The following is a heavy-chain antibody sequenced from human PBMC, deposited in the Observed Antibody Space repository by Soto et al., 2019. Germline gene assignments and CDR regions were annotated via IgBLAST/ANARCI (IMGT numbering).Heavy chain of an antibody. V-gene: IGHV4-34*01. J-gene: IGHJ6*03. D-gene: IGHD2-2*01. CDR1: GGSFSGYY. CDR3: ASLLVVPAAIDYYYYMDV. CDR2: INHSGST. Sequence: SETLSLTCAVYGGSFSGYYWSWIRQPPGKGLEWIGEINHSGSTNYNPSLKSRVTISVDTSKNQFSLKLSSVTAADTAVYYCASLLVVPAAIDYYYYMDVWGKGTTVTVSS.